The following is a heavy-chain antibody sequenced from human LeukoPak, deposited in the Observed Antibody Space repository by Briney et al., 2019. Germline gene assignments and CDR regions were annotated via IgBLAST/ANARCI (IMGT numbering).Heavy chain of an antibody. J-gene: IGHJ4*02. CDR1: GFTFSGYA. CDR2: ISGSGGST. Sequence: GGSLRLSCAASGFTFSGYAMSWVRQAPGKGLEWVSAISGSGGSTYYADSVKGRFTISRDNSKNTLYLQMNSLRAEDTAVYYCAKGRSGYYYFDYWGQGTLVTVSS. D-gene: IGHD3-22*01. CDR3: AKGRSGYYYFDY. V-gene: IGHV3-23*01.